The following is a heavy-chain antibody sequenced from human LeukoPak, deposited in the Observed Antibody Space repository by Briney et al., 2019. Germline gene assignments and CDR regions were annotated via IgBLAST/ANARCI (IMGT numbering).Heavy chain of an antibody. J-gene: IGHJ4*02. CDR1: GFTLSSYA. CDR2: TVGSRPDT. Sequence: SGGSLRLSCVASGFTLSSYAMSWVRQAPGKGLQWVSATVGSRPDTYHADSVKGRFTVSRDNSRNTLYLQMNNLRIEDSAVYYCTKAPLMSCTGAFCYPFDSWGQGVLVTVSS. V-gene: IGHV3-23*01. CDR3: TKAPLMSCTGAFCYPFDS. D-gene: IGHD2-8*02.